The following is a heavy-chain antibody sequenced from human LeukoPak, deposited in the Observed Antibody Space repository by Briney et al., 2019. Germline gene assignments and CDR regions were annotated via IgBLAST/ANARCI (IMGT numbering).Heavy chain of an antibody. CDR2: IYHSGIT. J-gene: IGHJ4*02. Sequence: SGTLSLTCDVSGGSISSTYWWTWVRQSPGKGLEWIGEIYHSGITNYNPSLKSRVTMSVDKPKNHFSLKLSSVTAADTAVYYCAGLVGRYSSGLYYYYFDYWGQGTLVTVSS. CDR3: AGLVGRYSSGLYYYYFDY. D-gene: IGHD3-22*01. CDR1: GGSISSTYW. V-gene: IGHV4-4*02.